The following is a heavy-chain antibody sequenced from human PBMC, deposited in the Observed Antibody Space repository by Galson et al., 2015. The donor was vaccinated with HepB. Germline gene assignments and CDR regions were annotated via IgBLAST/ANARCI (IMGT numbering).Heavy chain of an antibody. Sequence: SVKVSCKVSGYTLTELSMHWVRQAPGKGLEWMGGFDPEDGETIYAQKFQGRVTMTEDTSTDTAYKELSSLRSEDTAVYYCATDLGSGWYFVDYWGQGTLVTVSS. CDR3: ATDLGSGWYFVDY. J-gene: IGHJ4*02. D-gene: IGHD6-19*01. CDR2: FDPEDGET. CDR1: GYTLTELS. V-gene: IGHV1-24*01.